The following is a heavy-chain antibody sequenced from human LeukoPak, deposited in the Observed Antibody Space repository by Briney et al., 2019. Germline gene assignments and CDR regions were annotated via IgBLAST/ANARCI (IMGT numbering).Heavy chain of an antibody. CDR1: GGSISSYY. D-gene: IGHD3-10*02. J-gene: IGHJ5*01. V-gene: IGHV4-59*08. CDR2: IHYSGST. Sequence: KPSETLSLTCTVSGGSISSYYWSWIRQPPGKGLEWIAYIHYSGSTDYNPSLANRLTISVDTSTNQFSLRLTSVTATDTAIYYCARHIDVRGGSHPLDSWGQGILVTVSS. CDR3: ARHIDVRGGSHPLDS.